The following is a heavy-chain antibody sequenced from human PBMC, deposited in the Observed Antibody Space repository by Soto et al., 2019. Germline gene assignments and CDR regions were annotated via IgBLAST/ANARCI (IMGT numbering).Heavy chain of an antibody. CDR3: TTDYPNYGDSYYYYYYMDV. D-gene: IGHD4-17*01. Sequence: GGSLRLSCAASGFTFSNAWMSWVRQAPGKGLEWVGRIKSKTDGGTTDYAAPVKGRFTISREDSKNTLYLQMNSLKTEDTAVYYCTTDYPNYGDSYYYYYYMDVWGKGTTVTVSS. V-gene: IGHV3-15*01. CDR2: IKSKTDGGTT. J-gene: IGHJ6*03. CDR1: GFTFSNAW.